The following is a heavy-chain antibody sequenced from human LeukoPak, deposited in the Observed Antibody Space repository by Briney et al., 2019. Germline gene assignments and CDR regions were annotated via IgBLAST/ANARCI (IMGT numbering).Heavy chain of an antibody. CDR3: AKGLAAALYYYYGMDV. Sequence: GGSLRLSCAASGFAFSSYAMSWVRQAPGKGLEWVSAISGSGGSTYYADSVKGRFTISRDNSKNTLYLQMNSLRAEDTAVYYCAKGLAAALYYYYGMDVWGQGTTVTVSS. J-gene: IGHJ6*02. D-gene: IGHD6-13*01. V-gene: IGHV3-23*01. CDR2: ISGSGGST. CDR1: GFAFSSYA.